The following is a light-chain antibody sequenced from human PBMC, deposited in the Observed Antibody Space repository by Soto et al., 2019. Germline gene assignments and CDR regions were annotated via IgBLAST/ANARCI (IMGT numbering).Light chain of an antibody. CDR2: EVT. J-gene: IGLJ3*02. Sequence: QSVLTQPPSASGSPGQSVTISCTGTSSDIGAYNYVSWYQQYPGKAPKLMIYEVTKRPSGVPDRFSGSKSGNTASLTVSGLQAEDEAEYYCSSNPGSYNFVFGGGTKVTVL. V-gene: IGLV2-8*01. CDR3: SSNPGSYNFV. CDR1: SSDIGAYNY.